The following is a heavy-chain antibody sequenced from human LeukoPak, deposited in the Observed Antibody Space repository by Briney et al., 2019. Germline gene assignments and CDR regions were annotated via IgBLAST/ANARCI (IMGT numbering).Heavy chain of an antibody. D-gene: IGHD6-19*01. CDR3: VKDLLAVAGTSNY. CDR2: ISSNGGST. CDR1: GFTFSSYA. J-gene: IGHJ4*02. Sequence: PGGSLRLSCSASGFTFSSYAMHWVRQAPGKGLEYVSAISSNGGSTYYADSVKGRFTISRDNSKNTLYLQMSSLRAEDTVVYYCVKDLLAVAGTSNYWGQGTLVTVSS. V-gene: IGHV3-64D*06.